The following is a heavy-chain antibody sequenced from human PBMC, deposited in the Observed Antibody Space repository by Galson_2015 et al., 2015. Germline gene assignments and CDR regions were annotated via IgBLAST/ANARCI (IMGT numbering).Heavy chain of an antibody. Sequence: ETLSLTCAVSGGSISSRNWWSWVRQPPGKGLEWIGEIYHSGSTNYNPSLKSRVAISVDKSKNQFSLKLSSVTAADTAVYYCATGTILGVGVYFDYWGQGTLVTVSS. J-gene: IGHJ4*02. CDR2: IYHSGST. V-gene: IGHV4-4*02. CDR3: ATGTILGVGVYFDY. CDR1: GGSISSRNW. D-gene: IGHD3-3*01.